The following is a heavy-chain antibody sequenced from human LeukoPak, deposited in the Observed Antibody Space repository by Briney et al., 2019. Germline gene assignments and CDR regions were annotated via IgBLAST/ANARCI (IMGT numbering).Heavy chain of an antibody. D-gene: IGHD1-26*01. Sequence: PSETLSLTCAVYGGSFSGYYWSWIRQPPGKGLEWIGEINHSGSTNYNPSLKSRVTISVDTSKNQSSLKLSSVTAADTAVYYCASSGSYRFDYWGQGTLVTVSS. J-gene: IGHJ4*02. CDR3: ASSGSYRFDY. CDR1: GGSFSGYY. CDR2: INHSGST. V-gene: IGHV4-34*01.